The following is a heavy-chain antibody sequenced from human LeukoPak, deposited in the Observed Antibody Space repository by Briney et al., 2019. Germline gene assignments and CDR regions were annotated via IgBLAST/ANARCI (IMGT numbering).Heavy chain of an antibody. Sequence: SQTLSLTCTVSGGSISSGDYYWSWIRQPPGKGLEWIGYICYSGSTYYNPSLKSRVTISVDTSKNQFSLKLSSVTAADTAVYYCARARTTYRYSSGWYFDYWGQGTLVTVSS. V-gene: IGHV4-30-4*08. J-gene: IGHJ4*02. D-gene: IGHD6-19*01. CDR1: GGSISSGDYY. CDR2: ICYSGST. CDR3: ARARTTYRYSSGWYFDY.